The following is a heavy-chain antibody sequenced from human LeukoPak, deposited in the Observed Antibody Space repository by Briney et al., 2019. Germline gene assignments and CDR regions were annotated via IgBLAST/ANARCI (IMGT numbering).Heavy chain of an antibody. CDR2: IYYSGST. D-gene: IGHD3-3*01. CDR1: GGSISSSSYY. CDR3: ARRTGITIFGVVRNWFDP. V-gene: IGHV4-39*01. J-gene: IGHJ5*02. Sequence: SETLSLTCTVSGGSISSSSYYWGWIRQPPGKGLEWIGSIYYSGSTYYNPSLKSRVTISVDTSKNQFSRKLSSVTAADTAVYYCARRTGITIFGVVRNWFDPWGQGTLVTVSS.